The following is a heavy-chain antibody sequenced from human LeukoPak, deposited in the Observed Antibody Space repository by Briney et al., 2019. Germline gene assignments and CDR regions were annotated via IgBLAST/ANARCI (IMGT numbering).Heavy chain of an antibody. CDR2: IYSGGST. D-gene: IGHD5-24*01. CDR3: ARQPGGGYNYRRYYFDY. CDR1: GFTVSGNY. Sequence: GGSLRLSCAASGFTVSGNYMSWVRQAPGKGLEWVSVIYSGGSTYYADSVKGRFTISRDNSKNTLYLQMNSLRAEDTAVYYCARQPGGGYNYRRYYFDYWGQGTLVTVSS. V-gene: IGHV3-66*04. J-gene: IGHJ4*02.